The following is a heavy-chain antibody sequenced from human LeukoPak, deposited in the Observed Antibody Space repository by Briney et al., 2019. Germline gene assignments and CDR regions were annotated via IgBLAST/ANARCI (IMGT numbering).Heavy chain of an antibody. CDR1: GFTFDDYA. CDR3: AKDIRYRGYGSSSGGGDAFDI. Sequence: GRSLRLSCAASGFTFDDYAMHWVRQAPGKGLEWVSGISWNSGSIGYADSVKGRFTISRDNAKNSLYLQMNSLRAEDTALYYYAKDIRYRGYGSSSGGGDAFDIWGQGTMVTVSS. J-gene: IGHJ3*02. CDR2: ISWNSGSI. D-gene: IGHD5-12*01. V-gene: IGHV3-9*01.